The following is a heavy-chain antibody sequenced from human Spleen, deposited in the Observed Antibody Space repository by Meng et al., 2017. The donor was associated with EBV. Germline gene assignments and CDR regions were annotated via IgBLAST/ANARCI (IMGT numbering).Heavy chain of an antibody. J-gene: IGHJ4*02. CDR2: INHSGTT. CDR1: GGYVGSFSSYY. Sequence: LKLGGAGFVKDSAARSRTRAVYGGYVGSFSSYYWIWIRQSPGKGLECIGEINHSGTTNYNPSLKSRFSISVDSSKEQFSLSLSSVTAADTAVYFCARGPNDYGDYVRTFYFDYWGQGTLVTVSS. CDR3: ARGPNDYGDYVRTFYFDY. D-gene: IGHD4-17*01. V-gene: IGHV4-34*02.